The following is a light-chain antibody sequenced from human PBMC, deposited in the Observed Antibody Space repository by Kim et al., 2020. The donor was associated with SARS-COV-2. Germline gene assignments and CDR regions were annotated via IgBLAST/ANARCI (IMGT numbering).Light chain of an antibody. CDR3: QQYGTSPWT. Sequence: EIVLMQSPGTLSLSPGERATLSCRASQSVSSSYLAWYQKKPGQAPGLLIDGASRRATGIPDRFSGSGSGTDFTLTISRLEPEDFAVYYCQQYGTSPWTFGQGTKVDIK. V-gene: IGKV3-20*01. CDR1: QSVSSSY. J-gene: IGKJ1*01. CDR2: GAS.